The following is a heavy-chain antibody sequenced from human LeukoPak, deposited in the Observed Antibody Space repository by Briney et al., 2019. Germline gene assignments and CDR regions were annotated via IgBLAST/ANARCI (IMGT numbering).Heavy chain of an antibody. D-gene: IGHD3-22*01. Sequence: GGSLRLSCAASGFTFSDYYMSWIRQAPGKGLEWVSYISSSGSTIYYADSVKGRFTISRDNAKNSLYLQMNSLRAEDTAVYYCARGDYYYSSGYYVWDAFDIWGQGTMVTVSS. J-gene: IGHJ3*02. CDR1: GFTFSDYY. CDR2: ISSSGSTI. V-gene: IGHV3-11*01. CDR3: ARGDYYYSSGYYVWDAFDI.